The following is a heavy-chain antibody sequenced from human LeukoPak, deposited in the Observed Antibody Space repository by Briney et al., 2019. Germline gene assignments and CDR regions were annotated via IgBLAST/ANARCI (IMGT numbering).Heavy chain of an antibody. CDR3: ARVKQWPVSFDY. D-gene: IGHD6-19*01. Sequence: GGSLRLSCAASGFTFSSYWMHWVRQAPGKGLVWVSRINSDGSSTSYADSVKGRFTISGDNAKNTLYLQMNSLRAEDTAVYYCARVKQWPVSFDYWGQGTLVTVSS. V-gene: IGHV3-74*01. CDR2: INSDGSST. CDR1: GFTFSSYW. J-gene: IGHJ4*02.